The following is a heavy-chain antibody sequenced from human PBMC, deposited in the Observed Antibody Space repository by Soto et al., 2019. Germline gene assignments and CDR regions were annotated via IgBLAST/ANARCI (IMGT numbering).Heavy chain of an antibody. CDR1: GFAFSSDG. Sequence: VQLVQSGGGLVQPGGSLRLSCAASGFAFSSDGLHWVRQAPGKGLMIVSRITGDGTNTAYATSVKGRFTISRDNAKTMVYLQMDSLKAEDTAVYYCARDGGYGTPFAYWGQGARVTVSS. CDR3: ARDGGYGTPFAY. D-gene: IGHD5-12*01. J-gene: IGHJ4*02. CDR2: ITGDGTNT. V-gene: IGHV3-74*03.